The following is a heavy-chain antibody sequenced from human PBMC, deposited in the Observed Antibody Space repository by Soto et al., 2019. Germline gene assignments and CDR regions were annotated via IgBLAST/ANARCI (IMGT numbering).Heavy chain of an antibody. Sequence: AGVSLRLSCVASGITFGSRAMSWVRQAPGKGLVWVSRINSDGSSTSYADSVKGRFTISRDNAKNSLYLQMNSLRDEDTAVYYCASSPRPYSSSCYFVYGGQGT. CDR3: ASSPRPYSSSCYFVY. V-gene: IGHV3-74*01. J-gene: IGHJ4*02. CDR2: INSDGSST. D-gene: IGHD6-13*01. CDR1: GITFGSRA.